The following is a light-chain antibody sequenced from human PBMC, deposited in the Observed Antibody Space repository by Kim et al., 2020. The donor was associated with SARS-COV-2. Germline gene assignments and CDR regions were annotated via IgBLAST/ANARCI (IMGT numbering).Light chain of an antibody. CDR2: GAS. V-gene: IGKV3-20*01. CDR1: QSVSSSY. Sequence: ENMLTQSPGPLSLSPGERATLSCRASQSVSSSYLAWYQQKPGQAPRLLIYGASSRAPGIPDRFSGSGFGADFTLTISRLEPEDFAVYYCQQYGSSPITFGQGTRLEIK. CDR3: QQYGSSPIT. J-gene: IGKJ5*01.